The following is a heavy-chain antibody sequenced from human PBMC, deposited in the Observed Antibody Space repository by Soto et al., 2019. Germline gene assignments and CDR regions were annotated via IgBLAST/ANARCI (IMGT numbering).Heavy chain of an antibody. CDR3: ARPERITMVRGVITRYYYGMDV. V-gene: IGHV3-30*03. Sequence: GGSLRLSCAASGFTFSSYGMHWVRQAPGKGLEWVAVISYDGSNKYYAHSVKGRFTISRDNSKNTLYLQMNSLRAEDTAVYYCARPERITMVRGVITRYYYGMDVWGQGTTVTVSS. CDR1: GFTFSSYG. D-gene: IGHD3-10*01. J-gene: IGHJ6*02. CDR2: ISYDGSNK.